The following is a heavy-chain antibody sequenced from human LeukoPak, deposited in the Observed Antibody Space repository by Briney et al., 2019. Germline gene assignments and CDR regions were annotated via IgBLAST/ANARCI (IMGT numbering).Heavy chain of an antibody. CDR3: AREADTAMVGDAFDI. J-gene: IGHJ3*02. Sequence: PGGSLRLSCAASGFTFSSYWMSWVRQAPGKVLEWVANIKQDGSEKYYVDSVKGRFTISRDNAKNSLYLQMNSLRAEDTAVYYCAREADTAMVGDAFDIWGQGTMVTVSS. CDR2: IKQDGSEK. D-gene: IGHD5-18*01. V-gene: IGHV3-7*01. CDR1: GFTFSSYW.